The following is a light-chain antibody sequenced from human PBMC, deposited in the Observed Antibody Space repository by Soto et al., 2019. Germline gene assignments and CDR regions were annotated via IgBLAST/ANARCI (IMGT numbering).Light chain of an antibody. Sequence: EILLTQYPGTLSLSPGERATLSCRASQSVSSNLAWYQQKPGQPPRLLIYGASSRATGIPDRLSGSGSGTDLTLTISRMETEDFEVFYCQHYDSLPITFGHGTRLEIK. CDR2: GAS. J-gene: IGKJ5*01. CDR1: QSVSSN. CDR3: QHYDSLPIT. V-gene: IGKV3-20*01.